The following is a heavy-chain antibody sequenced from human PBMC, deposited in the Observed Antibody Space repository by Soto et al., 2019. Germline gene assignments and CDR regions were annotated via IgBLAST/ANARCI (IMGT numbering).Heavy chain of an antibody. CDR3: ARDYNDFWSGLFAC. V-gene: IGHV3-48*01. Sequence: GGSLRLSCAASGFRFSDYSMNWVRQAPGRGLEWVSYISSSSFTIHYADSVEGRFAISRDNAKNSLYLQMNSLRVEDTAVYYCARDYNDFWSGLFACWGQGALVIGSS. CDR1: GFRFSDYS. D-gene: IGHD3-3*01. CDR2: ISSSSFTI. J-gene: IGHJ4*02.